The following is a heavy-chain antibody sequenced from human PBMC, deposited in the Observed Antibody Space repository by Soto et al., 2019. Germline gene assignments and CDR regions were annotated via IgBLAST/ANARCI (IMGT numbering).Heavy chain of an antibody. V-gene: IGHV1-3*01. CDR1: GYTFTSYA. CDR2: INAGNGNT. Sequence: ASVKVSCKASGYTFTSYAMHWVRQAPGQRLEWMGWINAGNGNTKYSQKFQGRVTITRDTSASTAYMELSSLRSEDTAVYYCARGYCSGGSCYKTFDYWGQGTLVTVS. D-gene: IGHD2-15*01. CDR3: ARGYCSGGSCYKTFDY. J-gene: IGHJ4*02.